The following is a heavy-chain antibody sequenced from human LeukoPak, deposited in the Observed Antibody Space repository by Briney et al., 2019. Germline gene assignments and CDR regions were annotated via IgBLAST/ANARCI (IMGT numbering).Heavy chain of an antibody. V-gene: IGHV4-34*01. CDR2: INHSGST. J-gene: IGHJ4*02. CDR3: ARGTGNNWYGGPFDS. CDR1: GGSFSGYY. D-gene: IGHD1-20*01. Sequence: PSETLSLTCAVYGGSFSGYYWSWTRQPPGKGLEWIGEINHSGSTNYNPSLKSRVTISVDTSKNQFSLKLSSVTAAGTAVYYCARGTGNNWYGGPFDSWGQGTLVTVSS.